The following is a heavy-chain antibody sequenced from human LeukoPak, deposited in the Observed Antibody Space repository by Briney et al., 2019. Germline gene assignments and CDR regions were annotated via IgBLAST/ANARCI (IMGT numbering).Heavy chain of an antibody. CDR1: GFTVSSNY. J-gene: IGHJ4*02. Sequence: PGGSLRLSCAASGFTVSSNYMSWVRQAPVKGLEWVSVIYSGGRTYYADSVKGRFTISRDSPKNTLYLQMNNLRAEDTAVYYCARTLLVAGFDYWGQGTLVIVSS. V-gene: IGHV3-66*01. D-gene: IGHD6-19*01. CDR2: IYSGGRT. CDR3: ARTLLVAGFDY.